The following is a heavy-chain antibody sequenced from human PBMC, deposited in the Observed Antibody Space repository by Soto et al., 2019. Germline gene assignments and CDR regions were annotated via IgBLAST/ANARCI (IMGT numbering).Heavy chain of an antibody. J-gene: IGHJ3*02. CDR2: IYYSGST. V-gene: IGHV4-59*08. Sequence: PSETLSLTCTVSGGSISSYYWSWIRQPPGKGLEWIGYIYYSGSTNYNPSLKSRVTISVDTSKNQFSLKLSSVTAADTAVYYCARRYGWALAIWGQGTMVTVSS. D-gene: IGHD3-16*01. CDR1: GGSISSYY. CDR3: ARRYGWALAI.